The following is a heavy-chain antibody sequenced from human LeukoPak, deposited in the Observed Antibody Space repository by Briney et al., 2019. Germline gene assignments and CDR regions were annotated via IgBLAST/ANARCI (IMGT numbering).Heavy chain of an antibody. V-gene: IGHV4-4*07. Sequence: KSSETLSLTCTVSGGSISSYYWSWIRQPAGKGLEWIGRFYISGSTNYNPSLKSRVTMSVDTSKNQFSLKLSSVTAADTAVYYCARDRGVTPLIPFDYWGQGTLVTVSS. CDR1: GGSISSYY. J-gene: IGHJ4*02. CDR2: FYISGST. CDR3: ARDRGVTPLIPFDY. D-gene: IGHD2-21*02.